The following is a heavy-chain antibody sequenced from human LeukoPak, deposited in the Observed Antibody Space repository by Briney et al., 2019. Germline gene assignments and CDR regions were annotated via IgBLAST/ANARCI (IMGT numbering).Heavy chain of an antibody. CDR3: ARGPNDYGDHHDLDY. D-gene: IGHD4-17*01. CDR1: GGSFSGYY. J-gene: IGHJ4*02. V-gene: IGHV4-34*01. Sequence: PSETLSLTCAIYGGSFSGYYWSWIRQPPGKGLEWIGEINHSGSTNYNPSLKSRVTISVDTSKNQFSLKLSSVTAADTAVYYCARGPNDYGDHHDLDYWGQGTLVTVSS. CDR2: INHSGST.